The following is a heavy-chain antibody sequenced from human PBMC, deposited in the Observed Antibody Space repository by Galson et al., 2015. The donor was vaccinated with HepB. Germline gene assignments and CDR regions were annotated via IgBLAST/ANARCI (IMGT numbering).Heavy chain of an antibody. Sequence: SLRLSCAASGFTFSSYGMNWVRQAPGKGLEWVSSISSSSSYIYYADSVKGRFTISRDNAKNSLYLQMNSLRAEDTAVYYCARGLAAAGTDYWGQGTLVTVSS. V-gene: IGHV3-21*01. D-gene: IGHD6-13*01. CDR1: GFTFSSYG. CDR3: ARGLAAAGTDY. J-gene: IGHJ4*02. CDR2: ISSSSSYI.